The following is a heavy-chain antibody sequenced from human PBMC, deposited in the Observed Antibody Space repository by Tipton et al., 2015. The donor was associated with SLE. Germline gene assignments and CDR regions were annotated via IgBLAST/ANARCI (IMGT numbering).Heavy chain of an antibody. V-gene: IGHV4-4*09. CDR1: GGSISSHY. CDR2: IYTSGST. CDR3: ARRSRSSPFDY. Sequence: LRLSCTVSGGSISSHYWSWIRQPPGKGLEWIGYIYTSGSTNYNPSLKSRVTISVDTSKNQFSLKLSSVTAADTAVYYCARRSRSSPFDYRGQGTLVTVSS. J-gene: IGHJ4*02. D-gene: IGHD6-6*01.